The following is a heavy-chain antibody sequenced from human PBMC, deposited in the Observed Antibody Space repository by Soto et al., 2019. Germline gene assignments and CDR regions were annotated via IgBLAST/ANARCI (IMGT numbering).Heavy chain of an antibody. J-gene: IGHJ4*02. CDR2: ISTDKGKT. V-gene: IGHV1-18*01. Sequence: QVQLVQSGPEVKKPGASVKVSCKTSGYTFTRYGISWVRQAPGQGLEWMGWISTDKGKTNYAQKVQGRVTMTTDTSTSTASMELWSLRSDDTAVYYCATRSPAFDFWGQGTLVTVSS. CDR3: ATRSPAFDF. CDR1: GYTFTRYG.